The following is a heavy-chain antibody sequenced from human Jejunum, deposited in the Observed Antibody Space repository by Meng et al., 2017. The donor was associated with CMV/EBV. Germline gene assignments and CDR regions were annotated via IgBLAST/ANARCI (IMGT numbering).Heavy chain of an antibody. V-gene: IGHV3-66*02. D-gene: IGHD3-3*01. Sequence: NYISWVRQAPGKGLEWVSIIYSDHSGGATYYADSVEGRFTISRDNSKNTVYLQMNGLRRDDTAVYYCAKALTIFGLLREFYYFDYWGHGTLGTVSS. CDR3: AKALTIFGLLREFYYFDY. CDR1: NY. CDR2: IYSDHSGGAT. J-gene: IGHJ4*01.